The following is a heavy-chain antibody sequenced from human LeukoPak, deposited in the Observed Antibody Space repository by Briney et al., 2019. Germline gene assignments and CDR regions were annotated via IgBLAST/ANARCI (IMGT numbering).Heavy chain of an antibody. CDR2: IYYSGST. CDR1: GGSISSGGYY. Sequence: SQTLSLTCTVSGGSISSGGYYWSWIRQHPGKGLEWIGYIYYSGSTYYNPSLKSRVTISVDTSKNQFSPKLSSVTAADTAVYYCARDPTGGNNWFDPWGQGTLVTVSS. V-gene: IGHV4-31*03. J-gene: IGHJ5*02. D-gene: IGHD3-10*01. CDR3: ARDPTGGNNWFDP.